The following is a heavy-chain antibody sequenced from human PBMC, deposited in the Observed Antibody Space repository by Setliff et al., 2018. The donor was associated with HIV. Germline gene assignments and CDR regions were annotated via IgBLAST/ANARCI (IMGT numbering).Heavy chain of an antibody. D-gene: IGHD3-10*01. Sequence: SVKVSCKAAGGTISNYAISGGRRAAGPGLEGMGGIIPIFESTKYAQKFQGRFTITADDSTSTAYMEQSSLRSEDTTAYYCAIDDHAYDSGSYYSDWYFDLWGRGTLVTVSS. CDR3: AIDDHAYDSGSYYSDWYFDL. J-gene: IGHJ2*01. CDR2: IIPIFEST. V-gene: IGHV1-69*13. CDR1: GGTISNYA.